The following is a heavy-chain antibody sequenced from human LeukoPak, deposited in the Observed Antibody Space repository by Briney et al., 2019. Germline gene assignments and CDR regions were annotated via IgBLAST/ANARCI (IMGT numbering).Heavy chain of an antibody. J-gene: IGHJ4*02. D-gene: IGHD6-19*01. CDR2: ISYRGST. V-gene: IGHV4-59*08. Sequence: SETLSLTCTVSGGSISSFYWSWIRQPPGKGLEWIGFISYRGSTNYNPSLKSRVTISLDTSKKQFSLKLSSVTVADTAVFYCAGGDSSGWTDFDYWGQGTLVTVSS. CDR1: GGSISSFY. CDR3: AGGDSSGWTDFDY.